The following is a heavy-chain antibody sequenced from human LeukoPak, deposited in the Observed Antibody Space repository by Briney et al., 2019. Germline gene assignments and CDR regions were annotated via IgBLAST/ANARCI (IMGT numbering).Heavy chain of an antibody. CDR3: ARKVHGDIDY. V-gene: IGHV4-61*02. Sequence: SETLSLTSTVSGGSISSGSYYWSWIRQPAGKGLEWIGRIYTSGSTNYNPSLKSRVTISVDTSKNQFSLKLSSVTAADTAVYYCARKVHGDIDYWGQGTLVTVSS. CDR2: IYTSGST. D-gene: IGHD4-17*01. J-gene: IGHJ4*02. CDR1: GGSISSGSYY.